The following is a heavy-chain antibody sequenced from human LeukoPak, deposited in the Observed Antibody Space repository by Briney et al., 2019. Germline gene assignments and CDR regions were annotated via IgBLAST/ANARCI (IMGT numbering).Heavy chain of an antibody. Sequence: PGGSLRLSCAASGFTFSSYWMSWVRQAPGKGLEWVAVISSDGFDKYYADSVKGRCTISRDNSNSTMYLQMNNLRAEDTAVYYCAKALAMTTVGYLQHWGQGTLVTVSS. CDR1: GFTFSSYW. CDR3: AKALAMTTVGYLQH. CDR2: ISSDGFDK. D-gene: IGHD4-11*01. V-gene: IGHV3-30*18. J-gene: IGHJ4*02.